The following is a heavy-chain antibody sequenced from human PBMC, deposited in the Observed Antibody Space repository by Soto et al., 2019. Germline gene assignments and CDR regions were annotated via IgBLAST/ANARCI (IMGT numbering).Heavy chain of an antibody. Sequence: QVQLQESGPGLVKPSQTLSLTCTVSGGSISSGDYYWSWIRQPPGKGLEWIGYIYYSGSTYYNPSLTSRVTISVHTSKNQFSLKMSSLPAADTAVYYCARVGEFGATTIDYWGQGTVVNVSS. J-gene: IGHJ4*02. CDR3: ARVGEFGATTIDY. V-gene: IGHV4-30-4*01. D-gene: IGHD3-10*01. CDR2: IYYSGST. CDR1: GGSISSGDYY.